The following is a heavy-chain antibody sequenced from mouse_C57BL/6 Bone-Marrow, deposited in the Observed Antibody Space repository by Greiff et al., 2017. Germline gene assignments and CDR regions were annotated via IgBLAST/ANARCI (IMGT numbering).Heavy chain of an antibody. D-gene: IGHD1-1*01. Sequence: EVQLVESGGGLVKPGGSLKLSCAASGFTFSSYAMSWVRQTPEKRLAWVATISDGGSYTYYPDNVTGRFTISIDKAKNNLYLQRSQWKAEDTAMYYWARGGSSSDYWGQGTTLTVSA. CDR2: ISDGGSYT. CDR3: ARGGSSSDY. J-gene: IGHJ2*01. V-gene: IGHV5-4*01. CDR1: GFTFSSYA.